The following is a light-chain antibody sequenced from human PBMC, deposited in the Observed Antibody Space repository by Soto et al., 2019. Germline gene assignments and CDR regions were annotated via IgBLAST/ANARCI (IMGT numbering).Light chain of an antibody. CDR2: GVS. Sequence: DIQLTQSPSSLSASVGDRVTLTCRASQDIRNDLAWYQQKPGKAPRRLMYGVSTLQSGVPSRFSGSGSGTEFTLTIRSLEPEDFATYYCQQYNNWPVTFGGGTKVEIK. V-gene: IGKV1-17*01. CDR1: QDIRND. CDR3: QQYNNWPVT. J-gene: IGKJ4*01.